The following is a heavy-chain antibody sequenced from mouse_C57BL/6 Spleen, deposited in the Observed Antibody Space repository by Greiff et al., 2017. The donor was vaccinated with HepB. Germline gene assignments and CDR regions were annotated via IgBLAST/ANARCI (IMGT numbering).Heavy chain of an antibody. Sequence: EVQGVESGGGLVQPQGSLKLSCAASGFSFNTYALNWVRQAPGKGLEWVARIRSKSNNYATYYDDSVKDRFTISRDDSESMLYLQMNNLKTEDTAMYYCVRQVGNYWYFDVWGTGTTVTVSS. V-gene: IGHV10-1*01. CDR3: VRQVGNYWYFDV. D-gene: IGHD1-1*01. J-gene: IGHJ1*03. CDR2: IRSKSNNYAT. CDR1: GFSFNTYA.